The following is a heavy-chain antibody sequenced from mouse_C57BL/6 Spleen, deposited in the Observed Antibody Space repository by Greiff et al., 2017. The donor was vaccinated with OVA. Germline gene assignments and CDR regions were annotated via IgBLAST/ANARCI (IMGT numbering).Heavy chain of an antibody. CDR3: ARTHYSNYGAMDY. CDR1: GYSITSGYD. CDR2: ISYSGST. V-gene: IGHV3-1*01. Sequence: EVKLMESGPGMVKPSQSLSLTCTVTGYSITSGYDWHWIRHFPGNKLEWMGYISYSGSTNYKPSLKSRISITHDTSKNHFFLKLKSVTTEDTATDYCARTHYSNYGAMDYWGQGTSVTVSS. J-gene: IGHJ4*01. D-gene: IGHD2-5*01.